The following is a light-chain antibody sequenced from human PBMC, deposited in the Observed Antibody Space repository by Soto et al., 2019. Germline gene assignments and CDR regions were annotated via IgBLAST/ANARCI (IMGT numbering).Light chain of an antibody. Sequence: QSALPQPASVSGSAGQAITISCTGTSSDVGGYNYVSGYQQHPGKAPKLMIYEVSNRPSGVSNRFSGSKSGNTASLTTSGLQAEDEADYYCSSYTSSGTLVVFGGGTKLT. CDR2: EVS. J-gene: IGLJ2*01. V-gene: IGLV2-14*01. CDR1: SSDVGGYNY. CDR3: SSYTSSGTLVV.